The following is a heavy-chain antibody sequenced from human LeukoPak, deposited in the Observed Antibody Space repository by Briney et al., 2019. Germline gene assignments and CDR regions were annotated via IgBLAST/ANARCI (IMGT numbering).Heavy chain of an antibody. CDR2: IYSGGST. J-gene: IGHJ4*02. V-gene: IGHV3-53*01. CDR1: GFTFSSYG. D-gene: IGHD4-17*01. Sequence: GGSLRLSCAASGFTFSSYGIHWVRQAPGKGLEWVSVIYSGGSTYYADSVKGRFTISRDNSKNTLYLQMNSLRAEDTAVYYCARDTFGYGDSFDYWGQGTLVTVSS. CDR3: ARDTFGYGDSFDY.